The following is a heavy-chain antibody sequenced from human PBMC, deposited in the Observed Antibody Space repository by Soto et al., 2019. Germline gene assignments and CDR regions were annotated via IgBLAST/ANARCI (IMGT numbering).Heavy chain of an antibody. V-gene: IGHV3-23*01. CDR1: GFTFSSYA. D-gene: IGHD3-22*01. Sequence: PGGSLRLSCAASGFTFSSYAMSWVRQAPGKGLEWVSAISGSGGSTYYADSVKGRFTISRDNSKNTLYLQMNSLRAEDTAVYYCAKDLLETLYYYDSSGYYPDAFDIWGQGTMVTISS. CDR3: AKDLLETLYYYDSSGYYPDAFDI. CDR2: ISGSGGST. J-gene: IGHJ3*02.